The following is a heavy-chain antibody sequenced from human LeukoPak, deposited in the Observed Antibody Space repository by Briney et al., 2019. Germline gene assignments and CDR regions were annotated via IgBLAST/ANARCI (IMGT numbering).Heavy chain of an antibody. V-gene: IGHV3-7*01. Sequence: GGSLRLSCAASGFTFSSYWMSWVRQAPGEGLEWVANIKQDGSEKYYVDSVKGRFTISRDNAKNSLYLQMNSLRAEDTAVYYCARDWDDSSGYPFDYWGQGTLVTVSS. D-gene: IGHD3-22*01. J-gene: IGHJ4*02. CDR1: GFTFSSYW. CDR2: IKQDGSEK. CDR3: ARDWDDSSGYPFDY.